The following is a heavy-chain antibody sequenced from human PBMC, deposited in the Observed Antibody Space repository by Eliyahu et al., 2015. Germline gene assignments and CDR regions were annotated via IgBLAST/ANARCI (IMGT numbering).Heavy chain of an antibody. Sequence: QVQLVQSGAEVKRPGASVKVSCKASGYTFIAYYMLWVRQAPGQGLEWMGRIDPNSGGTNYAQKFQGRVIVTRDTSISTAYMELSRLRSDDTAVYYCARGYRGYDYDMDVWGQGTTVTVSS. CDR2: IDPNSGGT. CDR1: GYTFIAYY. D-gene: IGHD5-12*01. V-gene: IGHV1-2*06. CDR3: ARGYRGYDYDMDV. J-gene: IGHJ6*02.